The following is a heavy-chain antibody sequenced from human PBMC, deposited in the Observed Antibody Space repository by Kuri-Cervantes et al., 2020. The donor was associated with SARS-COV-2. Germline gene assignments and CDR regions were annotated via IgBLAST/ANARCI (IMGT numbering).Heavy chain of an antibody. CDR3: AKETNYYDSSGYYSPDY. Sequence: GESLKISCAASGFTFSSYSMNWVRQAPGKGLEWVSYISSSSSTIYYADSVKGRFTISRDNSKNTLYLQMNSLRAEDTAVYYCAKETNYYDSSGYYSPDYWGQGTLVTVSS. CDR2: ISSSSSTI. CDR1: GFTFSSYS. J-gene: IGHJ4*02. V-gene: IGHV3-48*01. D-gene: IGHD3-22*01.